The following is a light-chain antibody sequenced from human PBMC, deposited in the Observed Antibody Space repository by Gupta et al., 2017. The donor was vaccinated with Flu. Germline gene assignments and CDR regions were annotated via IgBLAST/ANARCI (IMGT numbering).Light chain of an antibody. V-gene: IGLV3-21*02. CDR3: QVWDSATDHP. CDR2: DDN. CDR1: NIGDKN. Sequence: GGKNIGDKNVHWYQQKPGQAPVCVVYDDNARPSGIPERFSGSNSGNTATLTITRVEAGDEADYYCQVWDSATDHPFGPGTKVTVL. J-gene: IGLJ1*01.